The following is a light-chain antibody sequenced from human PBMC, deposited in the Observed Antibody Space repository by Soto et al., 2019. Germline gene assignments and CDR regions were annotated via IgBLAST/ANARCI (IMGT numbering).Light chain of an antibody. Sequence: QSVLTQTPSASGTPGQTVTISCSGSRSNIGNNAVSWYQQFPGTAPKLLIYNNNQRPSGVPDRFSGSKSGTSASLAISGRLSEDEADYYCATWDDSLNARGVFGGGTQLTV. CDR1: RSNIGNNA. J-gene: IGLJ3*02. CDR2: NNN. CDR3: ATWDDSLNARGV. V-gene: IGLV1-44*01.